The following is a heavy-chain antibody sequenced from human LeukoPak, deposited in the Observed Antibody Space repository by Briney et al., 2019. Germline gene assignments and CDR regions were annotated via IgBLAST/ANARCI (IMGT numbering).Heavy chain of an antibody. J-gene: IGHJ3*02. Sequence: GESLKISCKGSGYSFTSYWIGWVRQMPGKGLEWMGIIYPGDSDTRYSPSFQGQVTISADKSISTAYLQWSSLKASDTAMYYCAARVTMVRGVIQAGAFDIWGQGTMVTVSS. V-gene: IGHV5-51*01. CDR1: GYSFTSYW. CDR2: IYPGDSDT. CDR3: AARVTMVRGVIQAGAFDI. D-gene: IGHD3-10*01.